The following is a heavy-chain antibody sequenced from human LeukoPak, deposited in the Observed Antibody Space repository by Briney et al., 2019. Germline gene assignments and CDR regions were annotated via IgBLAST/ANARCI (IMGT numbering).Heavy chain of an antibody. Sequence: GGSLRLSCAASGFTFSSYAMSWVRQAPGKGLEWVSAISGSGGSTYCADSVKGRFTISRDNSKNTLYLQMNSLRADDTAVYYCAKVRGYSYGFDYWGQGTLVTVSS. D-gene: IGHD5-18*01. CDR3: AKVRGYSYGFDY. CDR2: ISGSGGST. J-gene: IGHJ4*02. CDR1: GFTFSSYA. V-gene: IGHV3-23*01.